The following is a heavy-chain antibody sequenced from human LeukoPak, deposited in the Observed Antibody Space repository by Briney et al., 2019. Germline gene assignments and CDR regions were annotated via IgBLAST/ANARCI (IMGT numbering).Heavy chain of an antibody. CDR2: ISGSGGST. V-gene: IGHV3-23*01. J-gene: IGHJ4*02. CDR1: GFTFSTYV. CDR3: AKDRAPYSSSSTVFDY. Sequence: GGSLRLSCAASGFTFSTYVMNWVRQAPGKGLEWVSAISGSGGSTYYADSVKGRLTISRDNSKSTLHLQMNSLRAEDTAVYYCAKDRAPYSSSSTVFDYWGQGTLVTVSS. D-gene: IGHD6-6*01.